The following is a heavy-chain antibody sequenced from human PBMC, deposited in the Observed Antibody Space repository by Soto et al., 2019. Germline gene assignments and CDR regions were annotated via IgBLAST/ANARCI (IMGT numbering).Heavy chain of an antibody. CDR3: AKVAGYSSSWHLDNWFVP. Sequence: EGSLRLSCAASGFTFSSYAMSWVRQAPGKGLEWVSAISGSGGSTYYADSVKGRFTISRDNSKNTLYLQMNSLRAEDTAVYYCAKVAGYSSSWHLDNWFVPWGQGTLVTVFS. CDR2: ISGSGGST. D-gene: IGHD6-13*01. J-gene: IGHJ5*02. CDR1: GFTFSSYA. V-gene: IGHV3-23*01.